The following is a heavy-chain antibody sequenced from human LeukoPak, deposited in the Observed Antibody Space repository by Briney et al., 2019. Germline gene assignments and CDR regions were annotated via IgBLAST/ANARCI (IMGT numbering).Heavy chain of an antibody. D-gene: IGHD1-26*01. CDR1: GYTFTGYY. J-gene: IGHJ4*02. CDR3: ARDPRGSYCFDY. V-gene: IGHV1-2*02. Sequence: EASVKVSCKASGYTFTGYYMHWVRQAPGQGLEWMGWINPSSGGTNYAQKFQGRVTMSRDTSINTAYMELTRLTSDDTAVYFCARDPRGSYCFDYWGQGTLVSVSS. CDR2: INPSSGGT.